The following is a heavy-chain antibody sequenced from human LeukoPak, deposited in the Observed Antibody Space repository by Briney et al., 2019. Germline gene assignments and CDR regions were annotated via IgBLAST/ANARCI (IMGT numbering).Heavy chain of an antibody. D-gene: IGHD6-13*01. CDR1: GYTFSTYD. V-gene: IGHV1-8*01. CDR3: ARKAIVAAGINWFDP. J-gene: IGHJ5*02. Sequence: VASVRVSCTASGYTFSTYDINWVRQATGQGLEWMGWVNPNSGNTGYAQKFQGRVTMTRNTSISTAYMELSSLRSEDTAVYYCARKAIVAAGINWFDPWGQGTLVTVSS. CDR2: VNPNSGNT.